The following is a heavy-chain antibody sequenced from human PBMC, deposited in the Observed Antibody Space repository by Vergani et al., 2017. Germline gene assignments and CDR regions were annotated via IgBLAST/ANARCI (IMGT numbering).Heavy chain of an antibody. CDR3: ARGVVVGVSWDFGWFDP. D-gene: IGHD2-15*01. J-gene: IGHJ5*02. CDR1: GGSFSGYY. Sequence: QVQLQQWGAGLLKPSETLSLTCAVYGGSFSGYYWSWIRQPPGKGLEWIGYIYYSGSTNYNPSLKSRVTISVDTSKNQFSLKLSSVTAADTAVYYCARGVVVGVSWDFGWFDPWGQGTLVTVSS. V-gene: IGHV4-34*11. CDR2: IYYSGST.